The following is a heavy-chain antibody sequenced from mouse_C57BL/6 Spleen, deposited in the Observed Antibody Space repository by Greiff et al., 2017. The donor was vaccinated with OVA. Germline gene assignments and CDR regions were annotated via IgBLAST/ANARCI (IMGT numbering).Heavy chain of an antibody. Sequence: EVKLVESGGGLVKPGGSLKLSCAASGFTFSSYAMSWVRQTPEKRLEWVATISDGGSYTYYPDNVKGRFTISRDNAKNNLYLQMSHLKSEDTAMYYCARAEGPIYYYGSSYDWYFDVWGTGTTVTVSS. CDR1: GFTFSSYA. J-gene: IGHJ1*03. D-gene: IGHD1-1*01. V-gene: IGHV5-4*03. CDR2: ISDGGSYT. CDR3: ARAEGPIYYYGSSYDWYFDV.